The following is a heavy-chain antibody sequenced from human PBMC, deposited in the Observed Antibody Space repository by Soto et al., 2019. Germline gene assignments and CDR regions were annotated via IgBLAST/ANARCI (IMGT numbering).Heavy chain of an antibody. D-gene: IGHD6-19*01. CDR3: AGGSGWISDS. CDR2: IKDDGGDE. Sequence: EVQLVESGGGLVQPGGSLRLSCAVSGFTFSPYWMSWVRQAPGKGLQWVAIIKDDGGDEHYLEAVRGRFTISRDNAKKSLYLAMDSLRVDDTAVYYCAGGSGWISDSWGQGTLVTVSS. CDR1: GFTFSPYW. V-gene: IGHV3-7*05. J-gene: IGHJ4*02.